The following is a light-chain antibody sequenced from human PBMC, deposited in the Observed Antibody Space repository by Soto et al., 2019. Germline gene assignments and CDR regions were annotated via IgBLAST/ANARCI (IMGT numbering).Light chain of an antibody. CDR2: DAS. CDR1: QSVSSY. Sequence: EIVLTQSPATLSLSPGERATLSCRASQSVSSYLAWYQQKPGQAPRLLIYDASNRATGIPARFSGSGSGTDFTLTISSLEPEGFAVYYCQQRSNVRFGGGTKVEIK. CDR3: QQRSNVR. J-gene: IGKJ4*01. V-gene: IGKV3-11*01.